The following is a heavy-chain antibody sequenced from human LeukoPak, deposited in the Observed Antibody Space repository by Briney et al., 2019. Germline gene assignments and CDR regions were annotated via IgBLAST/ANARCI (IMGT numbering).Heavy chain of an antibody. J-gene: IGHJ5*02. D-gene: IGHD3-22*01. V-gene: IGHV4-59*01. CDR1: GGSISSYY. Sequence: SETLSLTCTVSGGSISSYYWSWIRQPPGKGLEWIGYIYNGGSTNYNPSLKSRVTISVDTSKNQFSLKLSSVTAADTAVYYCARAPASSYYYDSSGYYYSWLDPWGQGTLVTVSS. CDR2: IYNGGST. CDR3: ARAPASSYYYDSSGYYYSWLDP.